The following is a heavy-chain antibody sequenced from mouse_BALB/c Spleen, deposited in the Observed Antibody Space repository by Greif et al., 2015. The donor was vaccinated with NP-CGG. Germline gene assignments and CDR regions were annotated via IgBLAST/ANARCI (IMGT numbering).Heavy chain of an antibody. Sequence: EVMLVESGGGLVKPGGSLKLSCAASGFTFSSYAMSWVRQSPEKRLEWVAEISSGGSYTYYPDTVTGRFTISRDNAKNTLYLDMSSLRSEDTAMYYCARRGYGSSQFDYWGQGTTLTVSS. CDR2: ISSGGSYT. D-gene: IGHD1-1*01. CDR1: GFTFSSYA. V-gene: IGHV5-9-4*01. J-gene: IGHJ2*01. CDR3: ARRGYGSSQFDY.